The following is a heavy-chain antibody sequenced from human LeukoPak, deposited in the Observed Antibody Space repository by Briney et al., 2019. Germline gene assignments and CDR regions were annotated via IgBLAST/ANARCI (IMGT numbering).Heavy chain of an antibody. D-gene: IGHD3-22*01. CDR3: AKIGSYDSIGYYFDL. J-gene: IGHJ4*02. CDR1: GYNFANYG. CDR2: VSVYKGNT. V-gene: IGHV1-18*01. Sequence: ASVKVSCKASGYNFANYGMSWVRQAPGQGLEWMGWVSVYKGNTQYAQKFQDRVTMTTDTSTSTVYMELRGLESDDTAVYYCAKIGSYDSIGYYFDLWGQGTLVTVSS.